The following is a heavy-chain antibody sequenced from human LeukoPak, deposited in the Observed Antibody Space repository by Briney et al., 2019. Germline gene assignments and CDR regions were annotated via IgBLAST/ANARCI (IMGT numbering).Heavy chain of an antibody. D-gene: IGHD2-2*01. CDR1: GGSISSGSYY. CDR3: ARDKRYCSSTSCYFRFDP. J-gene: IGHJ5*02. V-gene: IGHV4-61*02. Sequence: PSQTLSHTCTVSGGSISSGSYYWSWIRQPAGKGREWIGRIYTSGSTNYNPSLKSRVTISVDTSKNQFSLKLSSVTAADTAVYYCARDKRYCSSTSCYFRFDPWGQGTLVTVSS. CDR2: IYTSGST.